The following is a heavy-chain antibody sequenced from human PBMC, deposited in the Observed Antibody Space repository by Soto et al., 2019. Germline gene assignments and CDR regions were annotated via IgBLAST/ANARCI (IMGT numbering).Heavy chain of an antibody. CDR3: AKEEGSGFRLDAFNV. CDR2: TSANGGST. D-gene: IGHD1-26*01. J-gene: IGHJ3*01. V-gene: IGHV3-23*01. CDR1: GFTFSSYA. Sequence: EVRLLESGGGPVQPGGSLRLSCVASGFTFSSYAMTWVRQAPGKGLEWVSGTSANGGSTYYADSAKGRFTISRDNSKDTLYLQMNSLRAEDTAVYFCAKEEGSGFRLDAFNVWGQGTMAIVFS.